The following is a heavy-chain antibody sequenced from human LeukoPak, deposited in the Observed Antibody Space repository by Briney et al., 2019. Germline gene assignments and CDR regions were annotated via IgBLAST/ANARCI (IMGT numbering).Heavy chain of an antibody. J-gene: IGHJ4*02. CDR2: TYYRSKWYY. CDR1: GDSVSSNTAA. Sequence: SQTLSLTCAISGDSVSSNTAAWNWIRQSPSRGLEWLGRTYYRSKWYYDYAVSLKSRITIYRDTSKNQFSLQLNSVTPEDTAVYYCATSTPSDWYPFDYWGQGTLVTVSS. D-gene: IGHD6-19*01. CDR3: ATSTPSDWYPFDY. V-gene: IGHV6-1*01.